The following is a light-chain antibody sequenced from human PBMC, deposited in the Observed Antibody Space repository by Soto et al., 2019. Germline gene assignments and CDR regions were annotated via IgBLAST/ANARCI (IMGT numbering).Light chain of an antibody. V-gene: IGKV1-39*01. CDR2: AAS. Sequence: DIEMTQSPSSLSASVGDRVTITCRASQIISSYLNWYQQKPGNAPNLLIYAASTLQSGVPSRFSAYGSETDFTLTISNLQAEDFATYYGQQSYTTPRTFGQGTKVEVK. J-gene: IGKJ1*01. CDR3: QQSYTTPRT. CDR1: QIISSY.